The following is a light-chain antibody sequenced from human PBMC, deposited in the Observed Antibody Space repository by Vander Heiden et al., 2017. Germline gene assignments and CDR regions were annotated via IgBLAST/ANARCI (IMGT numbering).Light chain of an antibody. J-gene: IGKJ2*01. CDR3: MQGTHWPYT. Sequence: VLTHSQPSRPVTPGQPASSSCSTSHSLVHSDVNTYLNWFQQRPGQAPRRLIYKVSNRDSGVPDRFSGSGSGTYFTLKISRVEAEDVGVYFCMQGTHWPYTFGQGTKLEIK. CDR1: HSLVHSDVNTY. CDR2: KVS. V-gene: IGKV2-30*02.